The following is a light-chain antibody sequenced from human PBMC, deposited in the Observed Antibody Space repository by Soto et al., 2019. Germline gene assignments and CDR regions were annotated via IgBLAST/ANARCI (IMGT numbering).Light chain of an antibody. V-gene: IGKV1D-16*01. CDR2: AAS. CDR3: QQYISYPIT. CDR1: QGIAKS. Sequence: DIQMTQSPSSLSASVGDRVTITCRASQGIAKSLAWYQQKPEKAPKSLIHAASNLQSGVPSRFSGSGSGTEFTLTISSLQPEDFATYYCQQYISYPITFGQGTRLEIK. J-gene: IGKJ5*01.